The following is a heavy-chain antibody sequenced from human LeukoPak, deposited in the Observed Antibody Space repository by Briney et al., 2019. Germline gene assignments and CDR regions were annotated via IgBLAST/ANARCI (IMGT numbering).Heavy chain of an antibody. CDR2: IYTSGST. CDR3: ARDRDWNYGAGAFDT. CDR1: GGSISNYY. J-gene: IGHJ3*02. Sequence: PSETLSLTCTVSGGSISNYYWSWIRQSAGKGLEWIGRIYTSGSTNYNPSLKSRVTMSVDTSKNQFSLKVSSVTAADTAVYYRARDRDWNYGAGAFDTWGQGTMVTVSS. V-gene: IGHV4-4*07. D-gene: IGHD1-7*01.